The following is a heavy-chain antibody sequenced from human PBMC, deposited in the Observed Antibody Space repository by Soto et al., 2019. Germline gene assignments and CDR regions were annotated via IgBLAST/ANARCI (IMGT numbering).Heavy chain of an antibody. J-gene: IGHJ5*02. Sequence: TLSLTCTVSGGSISGGYYWSWIRQHPGKGLEWIGYIYYSGSPYYNPSLKSRVTISVDTSKNQFSLKPSSVTAADTAVYYCAGIVVVPPTMGWFDPWCQGTLVTVSS. CDR3: AGIVVVPPTMGWFDP. CDR1: GGSISGGYY. V-gene: IGHV4-31*03. D-gene: IGHD2-2*01. CDR2: IYYSGSP.